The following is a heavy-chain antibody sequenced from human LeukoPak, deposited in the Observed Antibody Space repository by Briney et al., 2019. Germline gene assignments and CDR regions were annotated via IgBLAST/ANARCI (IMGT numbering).Heavy chain of an antibody. CDR2: ISWNSGSI. CDR1: GFTFDDYA. Sequence: GGSLRLSCAASGFTFDDYAMHWVRQAPGKGLEWVSGISWNSGSIGYADSVKGRFTISRDNAKNSLYLQMNSLRAEDTALYYCAKDILRGPGDAFDIWGQGTMVTVSS. D-gene: IGHD2-15*01. CDR3: AKDILRGPGDAFDI. V-gene: IGHV3-9*01. J-gene: IGHJ3*02.